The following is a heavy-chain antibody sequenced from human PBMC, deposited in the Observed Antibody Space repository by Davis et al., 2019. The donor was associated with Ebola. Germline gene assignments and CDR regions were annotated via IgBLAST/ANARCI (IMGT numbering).Heavy chain of an antibody. V-gene: IGHV3-74*01. D-gene: IGHD1-26*01. CDR1: GFTFSNHW. CDR3: AVGSYYFGY. J-gene: IGHJ4*02. Sequence: HTGGSLRLSCAASGFTFSNHWMQWVRQAPGKGLVWVSRINTDGSSTSYADSVKGRFTISRDNAKNTLYLQMHSLRAEDTAVYYCAVGSYYFGYWGQGTLVTVSS. CDR2: INTDGSST.